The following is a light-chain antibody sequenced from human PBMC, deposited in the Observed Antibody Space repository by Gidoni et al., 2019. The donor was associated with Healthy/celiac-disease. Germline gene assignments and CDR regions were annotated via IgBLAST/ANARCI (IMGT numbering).Light chain of an antibody. V-gene: IGLV2-14*01. CDR1: SSDVGGYNY. J-gene: IGLJ1*01. CDR3: SSYTSSSSYV. Sequence: QSALTQPASVSGSPGQSITISCTGTSSDVGGYNYVSWYQQHPGKAPKLLIYDVSNRPSGVSKPFSGSKSGNTASLTISGLQAEDEADYYCSSYTSSSSYVFGTGTKVTVL. CDR2: DVS.